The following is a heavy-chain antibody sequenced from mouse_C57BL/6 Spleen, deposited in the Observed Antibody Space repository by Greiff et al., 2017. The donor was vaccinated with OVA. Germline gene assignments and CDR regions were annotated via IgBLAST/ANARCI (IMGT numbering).Heavy chain of an antibody. D-gene: IGHD2-2*01. Sequence: QVQLQQPGAELVKPGASVKVSCKASGYNFTSYWMHWVKQRPGQGLEWIGRIHPSDSDTNYNQKFKGKATLTVDKSSSTAYMQLSSRKSEDSAVYYCAITHYGYGVEYFDVWGTGTTVTVSS. CDR3: AITHYGYGVEYFDV. CDR1: GYNFTSYW. CDR2: IHPSDSDT. V-gene: IGHV1-74*01. J-gene: IGHJ1*03.